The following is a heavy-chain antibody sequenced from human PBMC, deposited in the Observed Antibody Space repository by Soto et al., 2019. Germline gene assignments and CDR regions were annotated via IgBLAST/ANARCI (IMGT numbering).Heavy chain of an antibody. CDR3: ARSGVYSLGS. Sequence: QVQLQESGPGLVKPSGTLSLTCAGSCGSISSDNWWNLVRQPPGQGLEWIGEVYRSGSTNYDPSLKSRVTISIDMSKNQCSLTLTSVTAADTAMYYCARSGVYSLGSWGQGTLVTVSS. CDR2: VYRSGST. CDR1: CGSISSDNW. J-gene: IGHJ5*02. D-gene: IGHD2-21*01. V-gene: IGHV4-4*02.